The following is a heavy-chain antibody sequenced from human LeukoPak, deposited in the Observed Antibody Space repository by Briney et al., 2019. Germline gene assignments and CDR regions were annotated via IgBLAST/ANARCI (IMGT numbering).Heavy chain of an antibody. V-gene: IGHV3-30*03. Sequence: GGSLRLSCAASGFTFSSYDMHWVRQAPGKGLEWVALTSFDGSDKYYADSVKGRSTISRDNSKNTLYLQMNSLRAEDTAVYYCARVPSGSYYFDYWGQGTLVTVSS. J-gene: IGHJ4*02. D-gene: IGHD1-26*01. CDR1: GFTFSSYD. CDR3: ARVPSGSYYFDY. CDR2: TSFDGSDK.